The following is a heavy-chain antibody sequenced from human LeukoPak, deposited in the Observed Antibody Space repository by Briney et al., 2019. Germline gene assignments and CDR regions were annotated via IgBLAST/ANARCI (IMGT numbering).Heavy chain of an antibody. CDR2: IYYSGNT. V-gene: IGHV4-39*07. J-gene: IGHJ4*02. D-gene: IGHD3-10*01. Sequence: SETLSLTCTVSGGSISSTSYYWGWIRQPPGKGLEWIGSIYYSGNTYYNPSLKSRVTISVDTSKNQFSLKLTSVTAADTAVYYCARVGYYGSGSYYNRFNFDYWVQGTLVTVSS. CDR1: GGSISSTSYY. CDR3: ARVGYYGSGSYYNRFNFDY.